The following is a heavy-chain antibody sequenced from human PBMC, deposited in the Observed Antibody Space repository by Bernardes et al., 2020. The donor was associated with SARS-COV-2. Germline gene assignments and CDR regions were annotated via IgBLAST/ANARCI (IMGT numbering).Heavy chain of an antibody. V-gene: IGHV4-34*01. J-gene: IGHJ4*02. CDR3: VREDLQWRLLS. CDR2: INPSGGT. D-gene: IGHD6-19*01. CDR1: GASFSTYY. Sequence: SDTLSLTCAVSGASFSTYYWSWIRQPPGKGLEWIGEINPSGGTIHNPSLTGRVTISLDTSKNQFSLTLASVTAADTAVYFCVREDLQWRLLSWGQGTLVTVSS.